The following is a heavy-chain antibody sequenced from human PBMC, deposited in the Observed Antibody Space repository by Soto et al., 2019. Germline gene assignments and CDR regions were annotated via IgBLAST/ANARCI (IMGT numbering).Heavy chain of an antibody. CDR2: LNPNGGAT. CDR1: GYTFTGHY. D-gene: IGHD2-21*01. J-gene: IGHJ1*01. Sequence: ASVKVSCKASGYTFTGHYIHWVRQAPGQGLEWLGWLNPNGGATNYAQKVQGRVTMTHDASISTVHMELSSLTPDDTAVYYCARFNVVRMVSAGLDFWGLGTLVTVSS. CDR3: ARFNVVRMVSAGLDF. V-gene: IGHV1-2*02.